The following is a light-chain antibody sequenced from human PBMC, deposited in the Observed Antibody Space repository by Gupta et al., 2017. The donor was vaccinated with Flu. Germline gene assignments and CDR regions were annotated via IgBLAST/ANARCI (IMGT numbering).Light chain of an antibody. V-gene: IGKV3-20*01. CDR2: GAS. CDR3: QQFGGSLT. J-gene: IGKJ4*01. CDR1: QSVSSDY. Sequence: LGTLSLSPGERATLSCRASQSVSSDYLVWYQQKPGQAPSLLIYGASNRASGIPDRFSGSGSGTDFTLTISRLEPEDFAVYYCQQFGGSLTFGGGTKVEI.